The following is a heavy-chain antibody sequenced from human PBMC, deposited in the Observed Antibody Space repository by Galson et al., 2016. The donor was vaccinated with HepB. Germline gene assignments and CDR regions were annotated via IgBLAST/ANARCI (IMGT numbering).Heavy chain of an antibody. CDR3: ARAPMLRGVIMTTPFDY. CDR1: GFTFSEYY. CDR2: ISSSRGYT. D-gene: IGHD3-10*01. V-gene: IGHV3-11*05. Sequence: SLRPSCAASGFTFSEYYMSWVRQAPGKGLECVSYISSSRGYTHYAESVKGRFTISRDNAKNTLYLEMNSLSAADTAVYYCARAPMLRGVIMTTPFDYWGQGTLVTVSS. J-gene: IGHJ4*02.